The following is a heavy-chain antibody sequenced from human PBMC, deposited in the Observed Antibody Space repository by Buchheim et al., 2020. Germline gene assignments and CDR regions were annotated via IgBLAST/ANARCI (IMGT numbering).Heavy chain of an antibody. CDR1: GFTFSSYA. CDR2: ISSSGSTI. D-gene: IGHD3-22*01. J-gene: IGHJ4*02. CDR3: ARGPKVNYYDSSGYFDY. V-gene: IGHV3-48*04. Sequence: EVQLLESGGGLVQPGGSLRLSCAASGFTFSSYAMSWIRQAPGKGLEWVSYISSSGSTIYYADSVKGRFTIPRDNAKNSLYLQMNSLRAEDTAVYYCARGPKVNYYDSSGYFDYWGQGTL.